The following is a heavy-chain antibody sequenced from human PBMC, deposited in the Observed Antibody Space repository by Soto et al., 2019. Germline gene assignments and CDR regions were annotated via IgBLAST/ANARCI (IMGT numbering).Heavy chain of an antibody. Sequence: QVQLVQSGAEVKKPGASVKVSCKTSGYDFFKYNMHWVRQAPGQGLEWMGVINPNGGYTRHAQKFQGRVIMTRDTSSKIVYMELSGLTSEDTAMYYCTRADSDVVILPDVCPLFDFWGQGALVTVSS. CDR3: TRADSDVVILPDVCPLFDF. D-gene: IGHD2-21*02. CDR2: INPNGGYT. J-gene: IGHJ4*02. V-gene: IGHV1-46*01. CDR1: GYDFFKYN.